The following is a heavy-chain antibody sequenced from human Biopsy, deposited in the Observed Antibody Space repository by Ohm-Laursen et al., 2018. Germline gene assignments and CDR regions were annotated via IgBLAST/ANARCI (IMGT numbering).Heavy chain of an antibody. D-gene: IGHD1-26*01. CDR3: ARGPHSGSHSCFDY. CDR1: GGTFINYA. V-gene: IGHV1-69*13. CDR2: IIPMFGTA. Sequence: ASVKVSCKASGGTFINYAISWVRQAPGQGLEWMGGIIPMFGTANYAQMFQGRVTISADESTSTSYMELSSLTTEHTAIYYCARGPHSGSHSCFDYWGRGTLVTVSS. J-gene: IGHJ4*02.